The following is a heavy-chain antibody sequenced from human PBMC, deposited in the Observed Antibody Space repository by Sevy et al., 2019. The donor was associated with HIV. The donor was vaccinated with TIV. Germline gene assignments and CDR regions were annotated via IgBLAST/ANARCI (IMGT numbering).Heavy chain of an antibody. V-gene: IGHV3-23*01. J-gene: IGHJ3*01. CDR1: GFTFSSYA. CDR2: ISTSGGST. Sequence: GGSLRLSCAASGFTFSSYAMSWVRQAPGKGLEWVSVISTSGGSTYYADSVKGRFTISRDNSKNTLYLQMNSLRAEDTAVYYCAKIKDYVWGSYPLGAFDFWGQGTMVTVSS. CDR3: AKIKDYVWGSYPLGAFDF. D-gene: IGHD3-16*02.